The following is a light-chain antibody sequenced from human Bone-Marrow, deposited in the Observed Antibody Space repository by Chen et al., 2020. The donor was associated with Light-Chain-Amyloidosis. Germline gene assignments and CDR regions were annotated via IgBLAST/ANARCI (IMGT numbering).Light chain of an antibody. Sequence: QSVLTQSPSASGTPGQRVTISCSGGASNIGTNSAHWYHHSPGTAPRLLIYGNDQWPSGVPGRFSGSKSGTSASLAIGGLRPEDEGHYYCAAWDDRLNGVVFGGGTRLTVL. J-gene: IGLJ2*01. CDR1: ASNIGTNS. V-gene: IGLV1-44*01. CDR2: GND. CDR3: AAWDDRLNGVV.